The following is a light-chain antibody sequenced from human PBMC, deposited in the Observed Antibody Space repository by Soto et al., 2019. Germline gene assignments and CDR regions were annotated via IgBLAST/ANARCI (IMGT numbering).Light chain of an antibody. Sequence: DLQMTQSPSSLSASVGDRVTITCRASESISRHLNWYQQKPGKAPNLLIYAASTLQNGVPSRFSGSGYGTDFTLTISSLQPEDFATYYCQQRYSTLSISFGQGTRLEIK. CDR2: AAS. CDR3: QQRYSTLSIS. J-gene: IGKJ5*01. CDR1: ESISRH. V-gene: IGKV1-39*01.